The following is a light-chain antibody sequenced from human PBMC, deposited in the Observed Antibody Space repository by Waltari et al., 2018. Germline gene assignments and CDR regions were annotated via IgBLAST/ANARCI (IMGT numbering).Light chain of an antibody. CDR2: GAS. V-gene: IGKV1-17*01. Sequence: DIQMTQSPSSLSASVGDRVTITCRASQGIRNDLSWFQQRPGKAPKRLIYGASNLESGVPSRFSGSGSGTEFTLTVSSLRPEDVALYFCQQYFSRPFSFGGGTKVEIK. J-gene: IGKJ4*01. CDR1: QGIRND. CDR3: QQYFSRPFS.